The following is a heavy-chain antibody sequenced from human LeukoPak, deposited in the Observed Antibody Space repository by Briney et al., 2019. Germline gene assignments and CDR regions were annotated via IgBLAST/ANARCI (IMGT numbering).Heavy chain of an antibody. CDR2: INHSGST. Sequence: SETLSLTCAVDGGSFSGYYWSWIRQPPGKGLEWIGEINHSGSTNYNPSLKSRVTISVHTSKNLFSLKLSSVTAADSAVYYCARYYDILTGYYAKPFDYWGQGTLVTVSS. D-gene: IGHD3-9*01. J-gene: IGHJ4*02. CDR3: ARYYDILTGYYAKPFDY. CDR1: GGSFSGYY. V-gene: IGHV4-34*01.